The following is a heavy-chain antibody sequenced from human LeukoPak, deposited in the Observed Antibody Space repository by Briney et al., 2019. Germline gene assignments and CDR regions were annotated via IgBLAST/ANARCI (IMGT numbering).Heavy chain of an antibody. V-gene: IGHV3-23*01. CDR2: ISGSGGST. Sequence: GGSLRLSCAASGFTFSSYAMSWVRQAPGKGLEWVSAISGSGGSTYYADSVKGRFTISRDNSKNTLYLQMNSLRAEDTAVYYGAKPPTWLQLVPYWGQGTLVTVSS. CDR3: AKPPTWLQLVPY. D-gene: IGHD6-13*01. CDR1: GFTFSSYA. J-gene: IGHJ4*02.